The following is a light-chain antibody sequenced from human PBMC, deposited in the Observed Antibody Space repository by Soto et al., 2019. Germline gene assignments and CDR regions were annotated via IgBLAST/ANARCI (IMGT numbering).Light chain of an antibody. CDR3: QHYNSYSEA. Sequence: DIQMTQSRSTMSASVGCRLTITCRASQSISNWLAWYQQNPGTAPKIVIYDASTLESGVPSRFSGSGSGTEFTLTISSLQPDDFATYYCQHYNSYSEAFGQGTKVDIK. CDR2: DAS. CDR1: QSISNW. J-gene: IGKJ1*01. V-gene: IGKV1-5*01.